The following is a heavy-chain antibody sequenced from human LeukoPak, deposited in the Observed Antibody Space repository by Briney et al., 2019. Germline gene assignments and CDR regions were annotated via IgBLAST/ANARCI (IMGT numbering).Heavy chain of an antibody. CDR3: WRSTARGVINWGIDY. Sequence: PGGSLRLSCAASGFTFSSHCMNWARQAPGKGLEWVANIKQDGSEKYYVDSVKGRFTISRDNAKNSLYLQMNSLRAEDTAGYYRWRSTARGVINWGIDYWGQGTLVTVSS. CDR1: GFTFSSHC. CDR2: IKQDGSEK. V-gene: IGHV3-7*01. D-gene: IGHD3-10*01. J-gene: IGHJ4*02.